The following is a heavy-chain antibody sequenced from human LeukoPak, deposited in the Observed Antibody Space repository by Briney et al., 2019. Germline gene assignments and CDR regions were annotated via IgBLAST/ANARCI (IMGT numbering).Heavy chain of an antibody. Sequence: GGFLRLSCAASGFTFSNYWMHWVRQAPGKGLVWVSRIDIDGTGTSYADSVKGRFTISRDNAKNTVSLQMNSLKAEDTAVYYCGTVFDHWGPGILVTVSS. V-gene: IGHV3-74*01. CDR3: GTVFDH. CDR1: GFTFSNYW. J-gene: IGHJ4*02. CDR2: IDIDGTGT.